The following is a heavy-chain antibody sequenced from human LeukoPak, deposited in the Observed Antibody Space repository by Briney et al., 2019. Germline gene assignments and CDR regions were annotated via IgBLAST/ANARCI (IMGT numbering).Heavy chain of an antibody. CDR1: GFSFSSFT. J-gene: IGHJ4*02. CDR3: WLGSSGWYLGGGSRID. D-gene: IGHD6-19*01. V-gene: IGHV3-21*01. CDR2: ISSSSSYI. Sequence: PGGSLRLSCAASGFSFSSFTMNWVRQAPGKGLEWVSSISSSSSYIYYADSVKGRFTISRDNAKNSLYLQMNSLRAEDTAVYYCWLGSSGWYLGGGSRIDWGQGTLVTVSS.